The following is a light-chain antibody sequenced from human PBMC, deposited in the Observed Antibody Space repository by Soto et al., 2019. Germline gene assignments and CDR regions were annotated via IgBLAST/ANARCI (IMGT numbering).Light chain of an antibody. Sequence: QSALTQPASVSGCPGQSITISCTGTSSDVGGYNYVSWYQQHPGKAPKLMIYDVSNRPSGVSNRFSGSKSGNTASLTISGLQAEDEADYYCSSYTSSSLWVFGRGTKVTVL. V-gene: IGLV2-14*01. CDR1: SSDVGGYNY. CDR3: SSYTSSSLWV. J-gene: IGLJ3*02. CDR2: DVS.